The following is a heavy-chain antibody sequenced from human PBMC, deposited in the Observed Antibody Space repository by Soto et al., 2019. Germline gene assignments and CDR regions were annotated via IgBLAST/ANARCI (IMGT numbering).Heavy chain of an antibody. CDR1: GGSISSGAYY. D-gene: IGHD2-2*01. CDR3: ARNHSHLCSSISCHDFDI. Sequence: SETLSLTCTVSGGSISSGAYYWNWIRQHPGKDLEWIGYIYYSASTYYNPSLQSRVTIAVDTSKNQFSLKLTSVTAADTAVYYCARNHSHLCSSISCHDFDIWGQGTMVTVSS. V-gene: IGHV4-31*03. CDR2: IYYSAST. J-gene: IGHJ3*02.